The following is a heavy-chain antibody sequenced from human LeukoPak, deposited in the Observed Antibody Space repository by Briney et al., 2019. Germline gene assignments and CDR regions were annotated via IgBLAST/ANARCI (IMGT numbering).Heavy chain of an antibody. V-gene: IGHV1-2*06. Sequence: ASVKVSCKVSGYAFTGYYLHWLRQAPGQGLEWMGRINPSSGDTNYAQKLQGRVTMTTDTSTSTAYMELRSLRSDDTAVYYCASVNVWGSYRLDYWGQGTLVTVSS. D-gene: IGHD3-16*02. CDR1: GYAFTGYY. J-gene: IGHJ4*02. CDR2: INPSSGDT. CDR3: ASVNVWGSYRLDY.